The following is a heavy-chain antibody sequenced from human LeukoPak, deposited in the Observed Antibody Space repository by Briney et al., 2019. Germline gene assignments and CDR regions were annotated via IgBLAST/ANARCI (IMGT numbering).Heavy chain of an antibody. CDR1: GFTFSSYD. CDR2: IGTAGDT. CDR3: ARALRYDSSGPTDAFDI. V-gene: IGHV3-13*01. J-gene: IGHJ3*02. D-gene: IGHD3-22*01. Sequence: GGSLRLSCAASGFTFSSYDMHWVRQGTGKGLEWVSGIGTAGDTYYPDSAKGRFTISRENAKNSLYLQMNSLRAGDTAVYYCARALRYDSSGPTDAFDIWGRGTMDTISS.